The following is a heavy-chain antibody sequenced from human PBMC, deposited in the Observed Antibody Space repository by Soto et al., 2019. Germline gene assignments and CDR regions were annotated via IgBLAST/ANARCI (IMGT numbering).Heavy chain of an antibody. J-gene: IGHJ6*02. CDR1: GYTFTSYG. D-gene: IGHD1-26*01. Sequence: ASVKVSCKASGYTFTSYGISWVRQAPGQGLEWMGWISAYNGNTNYAQKLQGRVTMTTDTSTSTAYMELRSLRSDDTAVYYCAIDLEYRVGANYYYYYYGMDVWGQGTTVTVSS. V-gene: IGHV1-18*01. CDR2: ISAYNGNT. CDR3: AIDLEYRVGANYYYYYYGMDV.